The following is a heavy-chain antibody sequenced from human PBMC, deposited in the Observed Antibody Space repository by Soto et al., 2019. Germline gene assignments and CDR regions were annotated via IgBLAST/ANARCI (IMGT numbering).Heavy chain of an antibody. CDR1: GFTFGDYA. J-gene: IGHJ4*01. CDR2: IRSKAYGGTT. D-gene: IGHD3-9*01. V-gene: IGHV3-49*04. Sequence: GGSLRLSCTASGFTFGDYAMSWVRQAPGKGLEWVGFIRSKAYGGTTEYAASVKGRFTISRDDSKSIAYLQMNSLKTEDTAVYYCTRDLILTGYGLFDYWGHGTLVTVSS. CDR3: TRDLILTGYGLFDY.